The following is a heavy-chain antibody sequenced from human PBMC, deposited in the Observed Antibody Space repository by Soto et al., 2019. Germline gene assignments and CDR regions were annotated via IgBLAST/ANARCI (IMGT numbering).Heavy chain of an antibody. V-gene: IGHV4-39*01. D-gene: IGHD5-18*01. CDR3: HGQGSEGSYGTYYYYGMDV. J-gene: IGHJ6*02. CDR2: IYYSGST. CDR1: GGSISSSGYY. Sequence: AETLSLTCTVSGGSISSSGYYWGWLRQPPGLGLEWIGSIYYSGSTYYNPSLKSRVTISVDTSKNQFSLKLSSVTAADTAVYYCHGQGSEGSYGTYYYYGMDVWGQGTTVTVSS.